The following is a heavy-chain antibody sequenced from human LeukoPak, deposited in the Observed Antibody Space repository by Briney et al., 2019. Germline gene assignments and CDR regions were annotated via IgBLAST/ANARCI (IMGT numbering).Heavy chain of an antibody. CDR3: ARGHSSTSPYYYYGMDV. CDR2: ISSSGSTI. CDR1: GFTFSDYY. D-gene: IGHD2-2*01. V-gene: IGHV3-11*01. J-gene: IGHJ6*02. Sequence: PGGSLRLSCAASGFTFSDYYMSWIRQAPGKGLEWVSYISSSGSTIYYADSVKGRFTISRDNAKNSLYLQMNSLRAEDTAVYFCARGHSSTSPYYYYGMDVWGQGTTVTVSS.